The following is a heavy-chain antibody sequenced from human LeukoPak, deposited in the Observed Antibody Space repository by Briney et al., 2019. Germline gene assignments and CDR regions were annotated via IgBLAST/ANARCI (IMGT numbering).Heavy chain of an antibody. CDR3: ASRDVYCSSTSCYDY. CDR1: GGSISSYY. J-gene: IGHJ4*02. Sequence: TSETLSLTCTVSGGSISSYYWSWIRQPPGKGLEWIGHIYYSGSTNYNPSLKSRVTISVDTSKNQFSLKLSSVTAADTAVYYCASRDVYCSSTSCYDYWGQGTLVTVSS. D-gene: IGHD2-2*01. CDR2: IYYSGST. V-gene: IGHV4-59*12.